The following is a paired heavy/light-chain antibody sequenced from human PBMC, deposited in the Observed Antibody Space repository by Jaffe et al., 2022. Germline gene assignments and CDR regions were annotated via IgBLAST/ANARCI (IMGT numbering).Light chain of an antibody. Sequence: EFVLTQSPGTLSLSPGERATLSCRASQSVTSDYLAWYQQKPGRAPRLLIHGASSRATGIPDRFSGGGSGTDFTLTISRLEPEDFAVYYCQHYGTSPWTFGQGTKVEIK. CDR1: QSVTSDY. J-gene: IGKJ1*01. CDR3: QHYGTSPWT. CDR2: GAS. V-gene: IGKV3-20*01.
Heavy chain of an antibody. CDR3: AKDKLRMTMVRGVVTPIPDALEI. D-gene: IGHD3-10*01. CDR2: ICYGGSD. V-gene: IGHV4-59*01. Sequence: QVQLQESGPGLVKPSETLSLTCTVSGVSISSYCWTWIRQPPGKGLEWIGHICYGGSDNYNPSLKSRVTISVDTSKNQISLNLNSVTAADTAVYYCAKDKLRMTMVRGVVTPIPDALEIWGQGTMVTVSS. J-gene: IGHJ3*02. CDR1: GVSISSYC.